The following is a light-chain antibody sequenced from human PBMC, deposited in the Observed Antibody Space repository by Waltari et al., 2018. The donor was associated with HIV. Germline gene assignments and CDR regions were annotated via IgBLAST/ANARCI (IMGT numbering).Light chain of an antibody. V-gene: IGLV2-23*02. CDR3: CSYAGSSTLV. J-gene: IGLJ2*01. Sequence: QPALTQPASVSGSPGQSITFSSPGTSSDLGSYNLVSWYQQHPGKAPKLMIYEVTKRPSGVSNRFSGSKSGNTASLTISGLQAEDEADYFCCSYAGSSTLVFGGGTKLTVL. CDR2: EVT. CDR1: SSDLGSYNL.